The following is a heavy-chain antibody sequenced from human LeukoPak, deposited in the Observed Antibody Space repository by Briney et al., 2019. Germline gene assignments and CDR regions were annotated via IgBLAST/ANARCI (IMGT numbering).Heavy chain of an antibody. Sequence: SETLSLTCTVSGGSISSYYWSWIRQPPGKGLEWIGYIYYSGSANYNPSLKSRVTISVDTSKNQFSLKLSSVTAADTAVYYCARDPLGGYGIDYWGQGTLVTVSS. J-gene: IGHJ4*02. CDR2: IYYSGSA. V-gene: IGHV4-59*01. CDR3: ARDPLGGYGIDY. D-gene: IGHD5-18*01. CDR1: GGSISSYY.